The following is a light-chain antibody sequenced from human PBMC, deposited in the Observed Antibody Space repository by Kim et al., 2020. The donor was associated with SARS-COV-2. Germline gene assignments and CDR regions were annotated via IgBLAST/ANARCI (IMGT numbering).Light chain of an antibody. CDR1: HDISNY. CDR3: QYYKSAPQII. V-gene: IGKV1-27*01. J-gene: IGKJ5*01. CDR2: AAS. Sequence: DIQMTQSPSSLSGSVEDRITITCRASHDISNYLAWYQQKPGKAPKLLIYAASNLHSGVPSRFSGSGSGTDFTLTITNLQPEDSATYYCQYYKSAPQIIFGQGTRLEIK.